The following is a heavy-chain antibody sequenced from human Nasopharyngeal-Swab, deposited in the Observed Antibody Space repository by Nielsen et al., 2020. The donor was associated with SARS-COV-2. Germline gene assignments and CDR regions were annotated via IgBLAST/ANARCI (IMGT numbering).Heavy chain of an antibody. CDR1: AYTFTSYY. Sequence: ASVKVSCKASAYTFTSYYMHWVRQAPGQGLEWMGIINPSGGSTSYAQKFQGRVTMTRDTSTSTVYMELSSLRSEDTAVYYCARDHLRNPAAYYSGSLSDAFDIWGQGTMVTVSS. CDR2: INPSGGST. CDR3: ARDHLRNPAAYYSGSLSDAFDI. J-gene: IGHJ3*02. V-gene: IGHV1-46*01. D-gene: IGHD1-26*01.